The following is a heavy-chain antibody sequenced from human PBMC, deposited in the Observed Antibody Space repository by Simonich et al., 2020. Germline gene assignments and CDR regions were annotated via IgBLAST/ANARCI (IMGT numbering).Heavy chain of an antibody. V-gene: IGHV5-51*01. J-gene: IGHJ3*02. D-gene: IGHD1-1*01. CDR2: SYPCASDT. CDR3: ARQLNDFDI. CDR1: GYRFTRYW. Sequence: EVQLVQSGAEVKKPGESLKISCKGSGYRFTRYWIGWVRQMPGKGLEWMGISYPCASDTRYGPSFQGQVTISADKSISTAYLQWSSLKASDTAMYYCARQLNDFDIWGQGTMVTVSS.